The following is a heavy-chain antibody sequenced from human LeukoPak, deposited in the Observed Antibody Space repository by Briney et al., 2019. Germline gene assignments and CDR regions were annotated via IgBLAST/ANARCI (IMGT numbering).Heavy chain of an antibody. J-gene: IGHJ5*02. Sequence: PSETLSLTCAVYGGSFSGYYWSWIRQPPGKGLEWIGEINHSGSTNYNPSLKSRVTISVDTSKNQFSLKLSPVTAADTAVYYCARVVATIRSKWFDPWGQGTLVTVSS. D-gene: IGHD5-12*01. V-gene: IGHV4-34*01. CDR1: GGSFSGYY. CDR3: ARVVATIRSKWFDP. CDR2: INHSGST.